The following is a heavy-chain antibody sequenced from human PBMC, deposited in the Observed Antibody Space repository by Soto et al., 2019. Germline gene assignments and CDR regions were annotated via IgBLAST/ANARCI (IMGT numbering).Heavy chain of an antibody. Sequence: QVQLVESGGGVVQPGRSLRLSCAASGFTFSSYGMHWVRQAPGKGLEWVAVIWYDGSNKYYADSVKGRFTISRDNSKNTLYLQMNSLGAEDTAVYCCARGRLRVLEGTDKYYFDYWGQGTLVTVSS. CDR1: GFTFSSYG. J-gene: IGHJ4*02. CDR3: ARGRLRVLEGTDKYYFDY. CDR2: IWYDGSNK. V-gene: IGHV3-33*01. D-gene: IGHD3-3*01.